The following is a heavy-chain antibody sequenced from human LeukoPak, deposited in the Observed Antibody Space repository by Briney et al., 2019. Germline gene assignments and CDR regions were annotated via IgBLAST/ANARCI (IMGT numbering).Heavy chain of an antibody. CDR3: ARGGVDDYGDSLGFFGY. CDR1: GFTFSRYA. Sequence: KPGGSLRLSCAASGFTFSRYAMHWVRQAPGKGLKYVSTISSNGGSTFYANSLKGRFTISRDNSKNTLHLQMGSLRAEDMAVYYCARGGVDDYGDSLGFFGYWGQGTRVTVSS. V-gene: IGHV3-64*01. J-gene: IGHJ4*02. CDR2: ISSNGGST. D-gene: IGHD4-17*01.